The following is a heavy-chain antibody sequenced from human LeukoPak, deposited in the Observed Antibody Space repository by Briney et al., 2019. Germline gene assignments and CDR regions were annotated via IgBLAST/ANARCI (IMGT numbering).Heavy chain of an antibody. Sequence: SETLSLTCAVYGGSFSGYYWGWIRQPPGKGLEWIGNIYYSGSTYYNPSLKSRVTISLDTSKNHFSLKLSSVTAADTAVYYCAGKRRDGYNYVAYWGQGTLITASS. V-gene: IGHV4-34*01. CDR1: GGSFSGYY. J-gene: IGHJ4*02. CDR2: IYYSGST. D-gene: IGHD5-24*01. CDR3: AGKRRDGYNYVAY.